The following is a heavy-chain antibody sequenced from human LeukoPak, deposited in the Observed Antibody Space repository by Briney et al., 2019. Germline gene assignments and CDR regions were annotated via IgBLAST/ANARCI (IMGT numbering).Heavy chain of an antibody. CDR2: IIPIFGTA. CDR3: ARDHIYYDSSGYYWNYYYYYMDV. CDR1: GGTFSSYA. J-gene: IGHJ6*03. V-gene: IGHV1-69*13. Sequence: ASVKVSCKASGGTFSSYAISWVRQAPGQGLEWMGGIIPIFGTANYAQKFQGRVTITADESTSTAYMELSSLRSEDTAVYYCARDHIYYDSSGYYWNYYYYYMDVWGKGTTVTVSS. D-gene: IGHD3-22*01.